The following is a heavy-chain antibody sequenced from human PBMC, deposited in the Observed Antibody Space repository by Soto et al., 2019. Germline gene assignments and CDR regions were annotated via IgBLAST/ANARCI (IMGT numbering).Heavy chain of an antibody. Sequence: QITLRESGLTLVRPTQTLTLTCTFSGFSLSSSGVSVGWIRQPPGKALEWLAHIYWDDDQRYSPSLKNRLTITKDTSKIQVFLTMTNMDPVDTALFYCTPSLGYSAFDFWGQWTTVVVSS. D-gene: IGHD5-18*01. CDR3: TPSLGYSAFDF. CDR2: IYWDDDQ. J-gene: IGHJ3*01. V-gene: IGHV2-5*02. CDR1: GFSLSSSGVS.